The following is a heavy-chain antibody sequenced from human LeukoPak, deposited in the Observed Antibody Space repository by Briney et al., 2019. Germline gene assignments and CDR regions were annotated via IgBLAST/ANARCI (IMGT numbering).Heavy chain of an antibody. CDR3: ARGRPKKFDY. CDR2: INPNSGGT. V-gene: IGHV1-2*02. CDR1: GYTFTGYY. J-gene: IGHJ4*02. Sequence: ASVKVSCKAFGYTFTGYYMHWVRQATGQGLEWMGWINPNSGGTNYAQRFQGRVTMTRDTSISTAYMELSRLRSDDTAVYYCARGRPKKFDYWGQGTLVTVSS.